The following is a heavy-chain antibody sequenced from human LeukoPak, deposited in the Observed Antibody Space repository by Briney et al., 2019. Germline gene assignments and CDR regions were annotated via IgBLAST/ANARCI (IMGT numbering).Heavy chain of an antibody. D-gene: IGHD3-3*01. J-gene: IGHJ4*02. CDR3: ARDPGRFERDF. CDR1: GYTFTAYD. Sequence: ASVKVSCKASGYTFTAYDLYWVRQAPGQGLEWMGWIHPDSGDTAYAQKFQGRVTLTRDTSISTAYMEVDRLRSDDTAIYYCARDPGRFERDFWGQGTLVTVSS. CDR2: IHPDSGDT. V-gene: IGHV1-2*02.